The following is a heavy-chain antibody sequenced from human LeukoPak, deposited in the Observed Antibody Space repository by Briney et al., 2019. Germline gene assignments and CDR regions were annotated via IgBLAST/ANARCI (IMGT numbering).Heavy chain of an antibody. CDR3: ARDRVGGDLTGVSLY. CDR1: GYPFDNFG. D-gene: IGHD4-17*01. V-gene: IGHV1-18*01. J-gene: IGHJ4*01. Sequence: GAAVKVSCKASGYPFDNFGLTWVRQAPGQGLEWMGWISAYNGNTHNAQKFRGRLTLTTETSTSTAYLELRSLKSDDTAVCYCARDRVGGDLTGVSLYWGQGTLVTVSS. CDR2: ISAYNGNT.